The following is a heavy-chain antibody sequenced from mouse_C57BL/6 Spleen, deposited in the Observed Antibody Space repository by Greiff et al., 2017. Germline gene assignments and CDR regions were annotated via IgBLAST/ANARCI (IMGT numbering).Heavy chain of an antibody. Sequence: QVTLKESGPGILQSSQTLSLTCSFSGFSLSTSGMGVSWIRQPSGKGLEWLAHFYSDDAKRYNPSLKSRLTITKDTSRNQVFLKITSVDTADTATYYCARRDYYYGHFDDWGQGTTLTVSS. J-gene: IGHJ2*01. CDR2: FYSDDAK. V-gene: IGHV8-12*01. D-gene: IGHD1-1*01. CDR3: ARRDYYYGHFDD. CDR1: GFSLSTSGMG.